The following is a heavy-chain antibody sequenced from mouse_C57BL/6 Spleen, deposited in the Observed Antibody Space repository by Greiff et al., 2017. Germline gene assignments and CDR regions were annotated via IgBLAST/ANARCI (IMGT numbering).Heavy chain of an antibody. CDR3: ARNDCFYWYVGV. D-gene: IGHD2-4*01. Sequence: QVQLQQPGAELVKPGASVKLSCKASGYTFTSYWMQWVKQRPGQGLEWIGEIDPSDSYTNYNQKFKGKATLTVDTSSSTAYMQLSSLTSEDSAVYYCARNDCFYWYVGVWGTGTTVTVSS. CDR1: GYTFTSYW. CDR2: IDPSDSYT. V-gene: IGHV1-50*01. J-gene: IGHJ1*03.